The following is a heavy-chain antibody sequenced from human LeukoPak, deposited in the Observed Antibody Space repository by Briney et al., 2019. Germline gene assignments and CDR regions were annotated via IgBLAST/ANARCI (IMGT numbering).Heavy chain of an antibody. D-gene: IGHD5/OR15-5a*01. J-gene: IGHJ3*02. CDR3: ARVSVNAFDI. V-gene: IGHV4-39*07. CDR2: IYYSGST. Sequence: GSLRLSCAASGFTFSRYWMSWVRQPPGKGLEWIGSIYYSGSTYYNPSLKSRVTISVDTSKNQFSLKLSSVTAADTAVYYCARVSVNAFDIWGQGTMVTVSS. CDR1: GFTFSRYW.